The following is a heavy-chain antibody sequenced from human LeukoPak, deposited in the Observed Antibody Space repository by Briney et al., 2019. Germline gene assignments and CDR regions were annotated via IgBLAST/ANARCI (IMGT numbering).Heavy chain of an antibody. D-gene: IGHD2/OR15-2a*01. Sequence: PGGSLRLFCAASGFTFTSYTMNWVRQAPGKGLEWVSYITSSSSTIYYADSVKGRFTMSRDNAENSLYLQMNSLRAEDTAVYYCARNFDSWGQGTLVTVSS. V-gene: IGHV3-48*01. CDR3: ARNFDS. J-gene: IGHJ4*02. CDR1: GFTFTSYT. CDR2: ITSSSSTI.